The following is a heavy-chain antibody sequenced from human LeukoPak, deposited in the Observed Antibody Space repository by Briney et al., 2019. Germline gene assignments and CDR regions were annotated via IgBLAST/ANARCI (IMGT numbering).Heavy chain of an antibody. D-gene: IGHD3-22*01. J-gene: IGHJ3*02. V-gene: IGHV1-69*04. CDR2: IIPILGIG. Sequence: ASVKVACKASGYTFTSYYIHWVRQAPGQGLEWVGRIIPILGIGNYAQKVQGRVTITADKSTSTAYMELSSLRSEDTAVYYCARAPVVVITSGAFDIWGQGTMVTVSS. CDR1: GYTFTSYY. CDR3: ARAPVVVITSGAFDI.